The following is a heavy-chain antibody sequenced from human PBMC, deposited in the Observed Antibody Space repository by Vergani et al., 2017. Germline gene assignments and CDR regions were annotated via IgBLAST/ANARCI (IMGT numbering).Heavy chain of an antibody. J-gene: IGHJ4*02. V-gene: IGHV3-33*01. Sequence: QVQLVESGGGVVQPGTSLRLACAASGCIFKNHGMQWVRQAPGKGLEWVALIWDDGSKKNYGDSMKGRFTISRDNSKDTLYLEMNSLRGEDSAVYYCVRHSWFRSCKSVNCSSWDYWGQGAPVTVSS. CDR3: VRHSWFRSCKSVNCSSWDY. CDR1: GCIFKNHG. D-gene: IGHD2/OR15-2a*01. CDR2: IWDDGSKK.